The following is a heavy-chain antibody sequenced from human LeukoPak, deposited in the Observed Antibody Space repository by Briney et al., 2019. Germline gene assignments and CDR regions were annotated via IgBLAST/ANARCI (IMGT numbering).Heavy chain of an antibody. Sequence: ASVKVSCKASGYTFTSYAMHWVRQAPGQRLEWMGWINAGNGYTKYSQKFQGRVTITRDTSASTAYMELSSLRSEDTAVYYCARDHCSGGSCYPLVPDYWGQGTLVTVSS. J-gene: IGHJ4*02. V-gene: IGHV1-3*01. D-gene: IGHD2-15*01. CDR3: ARDHCSGGSCYPLVPDY. CDR2: INAGNGYT. CDR1: GYTFTSYA.